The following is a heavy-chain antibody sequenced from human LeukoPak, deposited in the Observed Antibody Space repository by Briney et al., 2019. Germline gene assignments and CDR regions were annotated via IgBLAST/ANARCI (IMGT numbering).Heavy chain of an antibody. Sequence: PGGSLRLSCAASGFTFSSYSMNWVRQAPGKGLEWVSSISSSSSYIYYADSVKGRFTISRDNAKNSLYLQMNSLRAEDTAVYYCARDGGYCSGGSCPVNWFDPWGQGTLVTVSS. D-gene: IGHD2-15*01. CDR3: ARDGGYCSGGSCPVNWFDP. V-gene: IGHV3-21*01. CDR2: ISSSSSYI. CDR1: GFTFSSYS. J-gene: IGHJ5*02.